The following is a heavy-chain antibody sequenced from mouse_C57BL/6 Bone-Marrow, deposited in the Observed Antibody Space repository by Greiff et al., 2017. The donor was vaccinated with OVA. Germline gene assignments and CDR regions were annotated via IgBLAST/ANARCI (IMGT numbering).Heavy chain of an antibody. D-gene: IGHD1-1*02. Sequence: VQLQQSGPELVKPGASVKISCKASGYTFTDYYMNWVKQSHVKSLEWIGDINPNNGGTSYNQKFKGKATLTVDKSSSTAYMELRSLTSEDSAVYYCARLWNPYYFDYWGQGTTLTVSS. CDR2: INPNNGGT. CDR1: GYTFTDYY. J-gene: IGHJ2*01. V-gene: IGHV1-26*01. CDR3: ARLWNPYYFDY.